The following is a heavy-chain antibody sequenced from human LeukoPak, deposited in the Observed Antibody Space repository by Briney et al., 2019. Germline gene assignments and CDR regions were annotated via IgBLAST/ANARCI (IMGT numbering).Heavy chain of an antibody. J-gene: IGHJ4*02. CDR3: ARRMYYYDSSGYYYPYFDY. V-gene: IGHV3-30-3*01. CDR1: GFTFVSYA. CDR2: ISYDGSNK. Sequence: PGGSLRLSCAASGFTFVSYAMHWVRQAPGKGLEWVEVISYDGSNKYYADSVKGRFTISRDDSKNTLYLQMNSLRAEDTAVYYCARRMYYYDSSGYYYPYFDYWGQGTLVTVSS. D-gene: IGHD3-22*01.